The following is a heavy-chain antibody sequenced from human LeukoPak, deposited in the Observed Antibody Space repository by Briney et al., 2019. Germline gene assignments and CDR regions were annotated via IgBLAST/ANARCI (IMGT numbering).Heavy chain of an antibody. V-gene: IGHV3-11*03. D-gene: IGHD3/OR15-3a*01. J-gene: IGHJ4*02. CDR1: GFTFSDSY. CDR3: ARTRGLGPGGFFDS. CDR2: TSTTGYS. Sequence: GGSLRLSCAASGFTFSDSYMSWIRQAPGKGLEWVSYTSTTGYSNYADSVEGRFTVSGDNAKNSLYLQMNSLRAEDTALYYCARTRGLGPGGFFDSWGQGSLVTVSS.